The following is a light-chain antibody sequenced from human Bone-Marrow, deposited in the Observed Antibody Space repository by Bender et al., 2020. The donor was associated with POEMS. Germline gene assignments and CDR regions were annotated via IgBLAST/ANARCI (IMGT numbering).Light chain of an antibody. V-gene: IGLV1-40*01. Sequence: QSVLTQPPSVSGAPGQRVTISCTGSSSNIGAPFAVHWYQQLPGTAPKLLIYGNTNRPSGVPDRFSGSKSGTSASLAITGLQAEDEADYYCQSYDSSLSGWVFGGGTKLTVL. J-gene: IGLJ3*02. CDR1: SSNIGAPFA. CDR2: GNT. CDR3: QSYDSSLSGWV.